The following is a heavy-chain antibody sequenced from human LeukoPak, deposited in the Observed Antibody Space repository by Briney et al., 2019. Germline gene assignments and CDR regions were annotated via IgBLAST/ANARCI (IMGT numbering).Heavy chain of an antibody. V-gene: IGHV4-34*01. D-gene: IGHD2-15*01. CDR1: GGSFSVYY. Sequence: PSETLSLTCAVYGGSFSVYYRHWIRQPPGKGLELIGEINHSGVVNYNPSLKSRVTISEDTSKNHFSLKLSSVTAADTAVYYCAFDSSGSGYWGQGTLVTVSS. J-gene: IGHJ4*02. CDR2: INHSGVV. CDR3: AFDSSGSGY.